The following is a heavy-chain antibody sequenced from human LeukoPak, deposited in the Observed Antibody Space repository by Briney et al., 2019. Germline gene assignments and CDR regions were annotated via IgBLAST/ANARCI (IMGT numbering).Heavy chain of an antibody. V-gene: IGHV3-30-3*01. CDR1: GFTFISYA. CDR3: ARDRYYYDSSGYYPFGY. J-gene: IGHJ4*02. D-gene: IGHD3-22*01. Sequence: GRSLRLSCAASGFTFISYAMHWVRQAPDKGLEWVAVISYDGSNKYYADSVKGRFTISRDNSKNTVYLQLNSLRAEDTAVYYCARDRYYYDSSGYYPFGYWGQGTLVTVSS. CDR2: ISYDGSNK.